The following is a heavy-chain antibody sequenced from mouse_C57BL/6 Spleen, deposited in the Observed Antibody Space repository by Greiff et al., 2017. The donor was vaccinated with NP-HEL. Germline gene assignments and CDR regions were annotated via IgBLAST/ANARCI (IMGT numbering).Heavy chain of an antibody. CDR2: INPNNGGT. D-gene: IGHD2-3*01. J-gene: IGHJ4*01. CDR3: ARSDGYYVDYAMDY. V-gene: IGHV1-26*01. Sequence: VQLQQSGPELVKPGASVKISCKASGYTFTDYYMNWVKQSHGKSLEWIGDINPNNGGTSYNQKFKGKATLTVDKSSSTAYMELRSLTSEDSAVYYCARSDGYYVDYAMDYWGQGTSVTVSS. CDR1: GYTFTDYY.